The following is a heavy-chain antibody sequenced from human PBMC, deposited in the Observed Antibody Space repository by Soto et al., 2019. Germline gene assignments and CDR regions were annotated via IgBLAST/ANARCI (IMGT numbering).Heavy chain of an antibody. J-gene: IGHJ4*02. CDR1: GFTFSKFW. V-gene: IGHV3-74*03. D-gene: IGHD5-18*01. Sequence: GGSLRLSCAASGFTFSKFWMHWVRQAPGKGLVWVSRIYSDGSGPMYADSVKGRFTISRDNAKSTLYLQMNSLGAEDTAVYYCATLNSFGSDYWGRGTLVTVSS. CDR2: IYSDGSGP. CDR3: ATLNSFGSDY.